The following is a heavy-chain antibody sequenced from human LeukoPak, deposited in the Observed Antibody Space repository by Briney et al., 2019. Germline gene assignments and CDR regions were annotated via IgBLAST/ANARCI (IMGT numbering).Heavy chain of an antibody. Sequence: PGGTLRLSCTASGFTFSSYGMSWVRQAPGKGLEWVSAISGSGGSTYYADSVKGRFTISRDNSKNTLYLQMNSLRAEDTAVYYCAKVAWELLPVHYFDYWGQGTLVTVSS. V-gene: IGHV3-23*01. J-gene: IGHJ4*02. CDR3: AKVAWELLPVHYFDY. D-gene: IGHD1-26*01. CDR1: GFTFSSYG. CDR2: ISGSGGST.